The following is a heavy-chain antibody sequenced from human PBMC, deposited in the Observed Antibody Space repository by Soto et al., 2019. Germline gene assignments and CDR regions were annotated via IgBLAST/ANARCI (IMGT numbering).Heavy chain of an antibody. D-gene: IGHD4-4*01. CDR1: GFTFSSYV. J-gene: IGHJ4*02. CDR3: AKDITMTTWRYFDY. Sequence: EVQLLESGGGLVQPGGSLRLSCAASGFTFSSYVMNWVLQAPGKGLEWVSSIDGSGGGTYYADSVKGRFTISRDNSNNTVYLEVNSLRVEDTALYYCAKDITMTTWRYFDYWGEGTLVTVSS. CDR2: IDGSGGGT. V-gene: IGHV3-23*01.